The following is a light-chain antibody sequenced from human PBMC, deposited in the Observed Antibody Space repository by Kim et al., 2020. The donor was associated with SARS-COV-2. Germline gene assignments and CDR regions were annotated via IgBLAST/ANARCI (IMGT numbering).Light chain of an antibody. Sequence: SASVGARITLTCRASQEIDMYLNWYQQKQGQAPELLIYDAYTLEAGVPSRFSGSRSGPDFTLTISSLQPEDTGTYYCQQYVYLPYTFGQGTKLEI. V-gene: IGKV1-33*01. CDR3: QQYVYLPYT. J-gene: IGKJ2*01. CDR1: QEIDMY. CDR2: DAY.